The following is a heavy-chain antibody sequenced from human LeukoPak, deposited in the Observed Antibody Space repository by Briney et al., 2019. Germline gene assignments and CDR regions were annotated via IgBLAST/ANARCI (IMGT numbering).Heavy chain of an antibody. CDR1: GFSXSSYG. V-gene: IGHV3-23*01. J-gene: IGHJ5*02. CDR3: ARMSDYYYDSSAQEGNWFDP. D-gene: IGHD3-22*01. CDR2: IRGEGGGT. Sequence: RLXXXXSGFSXSSYGXTGVRQAPGKXGEGGSSIRGEGGGTSYADSVEGGFTISRDNSKNTLYLQMTSLRAEDTAVYYCARMSDYYYDSSAQEGNWFDPWGQGTLVTVSS.